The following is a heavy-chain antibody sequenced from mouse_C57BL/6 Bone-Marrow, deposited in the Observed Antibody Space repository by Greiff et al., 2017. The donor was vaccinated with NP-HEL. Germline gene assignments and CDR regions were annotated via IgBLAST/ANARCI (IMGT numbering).Heavy chain of an antibody. J-gene: IGHJ3*01. CDR1: GYAFSSSW. Sequence: QVQLQQSGPELVKPGASVKISCKASGYAFSSSWMNWVKQRPGKGLEWIGRIYPGDGDTNYNGKFKGKATLTADKSSSTAYMQLSSLTSEYSAVYFYARGEYYGSSDWFAYWGQGTLVTVSA. CDR2: IYPGDGDT. CDR3: ARGEYYGSSDWFAY. D-gene: IGHD1-1*01. V-gene: IGHV1-82*01.